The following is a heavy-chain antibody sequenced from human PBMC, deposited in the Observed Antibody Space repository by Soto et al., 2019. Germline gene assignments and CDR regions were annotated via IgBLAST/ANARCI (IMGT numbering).Heavy chain of an antibody. D-gene: IGHD2-2*01. CDR1: GGSISSYY. CDR3: ARDQGYCSSTSCQGYFDY. Sequence: PSETLSLTCTVSGGSISSYYWSWIRQPAGKGLEWIGRIYTSGSTNYNPSLKSRVTMSVDTSKNQFSLKLSSVTAADTAVYYCARDQGYCSSTSCQGYFDYWGQGTLVTVSS. V-gene: IGHV4-4*07. J-gene: IGHJ4*02. CDR2: IYTSGST.